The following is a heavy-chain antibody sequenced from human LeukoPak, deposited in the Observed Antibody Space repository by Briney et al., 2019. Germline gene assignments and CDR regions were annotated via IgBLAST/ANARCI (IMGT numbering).Heavy chain of an antibody. Sequence: SETLSLTCTVSTGSISSSNYYWGWLRQPPGKGLEWIGSIYYGGTTYYNPSLKSRITISVDTSRHQFSLKLSSVTAADTAVYYCTRRPVVGAALRTYYFDYWGQGALVSVSS. CDR3: TRRPVVGAALRTYYFDY. CDR1: TGSISSSNYY. V-gene: IGHV4-39*01. CDR2: IYYGGTT. J-gene: IGHJ4*02. D-gene: IGHD2-15*01.